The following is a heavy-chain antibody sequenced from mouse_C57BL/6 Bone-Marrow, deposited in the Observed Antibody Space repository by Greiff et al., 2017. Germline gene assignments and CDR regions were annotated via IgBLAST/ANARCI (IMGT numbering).Heavy chain of an antibody. CDR3: ASSNYVVPWFAY. D-gene: IGHD2-5*01. CDR1: GYTFTSYW. Sequence: QVQLQQPGAELVRPGSSVKLYCKASGYTFTSYWMDWVKQRPGQGLEWIGNIYPSDSETHYNQKFKDKATLTVDKSSSTAYMQLSSLTSEASAVYYCASSNYVVPWFAYWGQGTLVTVSA. CDR2: IYPSDSET. J-gene: IGHJ3*01. V-gene: IGHV1-61*01.